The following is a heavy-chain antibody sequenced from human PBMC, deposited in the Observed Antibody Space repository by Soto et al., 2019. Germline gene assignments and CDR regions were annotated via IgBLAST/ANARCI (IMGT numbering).Heavy chain of an antibody. CDR3: ARDLRSIPVAGYIDC. Sequence: EVQLVESGGGLVQPGGSLRLSCAASGFTFSSYNMNWVRQAPGKGLEWVAYIISSSSTIYHADSVKGRFTISRDNAKNSLYLQMNSLRDEDTAVYYCARDLRSIPVAGYIDCWGQGTLVTVSS. CDR2: IISSSSTI. D-gene: IGHD6-19*01. CDR1: GFTFSSYN. J-gene: IGHJ4*02. V-gene: IGHV3-48*02.